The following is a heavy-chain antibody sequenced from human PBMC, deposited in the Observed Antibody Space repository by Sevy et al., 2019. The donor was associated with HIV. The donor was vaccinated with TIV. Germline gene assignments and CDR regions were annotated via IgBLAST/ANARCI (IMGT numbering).Heavy chain of an antibody. D-gene: IGHD2-2*02. J-gene: IGHJ2*01. V-gene: IGHV3-21*01. CDR3: ARDGGGCSSTSCYSGYFDL. Sequence: GGSLRLSCAASGFTFSSYSMNWVRQAPGKGLEWASSISSSSSYIYYADSVKGRFTISRDNAKNSLYLQMNSQRAEDTAVYYCARDGGGCSSTSCYSGYFDLWGRGTLVTVSS. CDR1: GFTFSSYS. CDR2: ISSSSSYI.